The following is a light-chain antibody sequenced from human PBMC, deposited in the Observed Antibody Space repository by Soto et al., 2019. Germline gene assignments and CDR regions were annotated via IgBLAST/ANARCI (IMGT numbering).Light chain of an antibody. Sequence: DIQLTQSPSTLSASVGDRVTITCRASQSIGDWLAWYQQRPGKAPKLLIYKASNLQTGVPSRFSGSGSGTEFTLTISSLQPDDFAIYYCQQFNSYPYTVGQGTKLEIK. CDR1: QSIGDW. CDR2: KAS. CDR3: QQFNSYPYT. V-gene: IGKV1-5*03. J-gene: IGKJ2*01.